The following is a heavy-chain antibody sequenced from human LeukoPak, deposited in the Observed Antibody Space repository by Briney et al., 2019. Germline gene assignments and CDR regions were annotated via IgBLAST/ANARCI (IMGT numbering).Heavy chain of an antibody. J-gene: IGHJ5*02. V-gene: IGHV4-39*01. CDR2: IYYSGST. D-gene: IGHD3-16*01. CDR3: ARHVVEAATFSP. Sequence: PSETLSLTCTVSGGSIISSSYYWGWIRQPPGKGLEWIGSIYYSGSTYYNPSLKSRVTISVGTSKNQFSLKLSSVTAADTAVYYCARHVVEAATFSPWGQGTVVTVSS. CDR1: GGSIISSSYY.